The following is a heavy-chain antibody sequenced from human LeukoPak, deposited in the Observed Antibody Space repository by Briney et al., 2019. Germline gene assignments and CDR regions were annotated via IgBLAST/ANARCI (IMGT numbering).Heavy chain of an antibody. J-gene: IGHJ4*02. CDR2: IDTNTGNP. CDR3: AMCFDSSGYFSY. CDR1: GYTFTSHA. D-gene: IGHD3-22*01. Sequence: ASVKVSCKASGYTFTSHAINWVRQAPGQGLEYMGWIDTNTGNPTYAQGFTGRFVFSLDTSVSTASLQINSLEAEDTAVYFCAMCFDSSGYFSYWGQGSLVTVSS. V-gene: IGHV7-4-1*02.